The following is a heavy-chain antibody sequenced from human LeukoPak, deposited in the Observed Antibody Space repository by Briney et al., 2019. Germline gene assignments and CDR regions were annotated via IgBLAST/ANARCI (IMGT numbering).Heavy chain of an antibody. CDR3: ARGGTWIQLCDY. J-gene: IGHJ4*02. Sequence: GGSLRLSCAASGFTFSSYGMHWVRQAPGKGLEWVAVIWFDGSDKYYADSVKGRFTISRDNSKNTLSLQMNSLRAEDTAVYYCARGGTWIQLCDYWGQGTLVTVSS. CDR2: IWFDGSDK. V-gene: IGHV3-33*08. D-gene: IGHD5-18*01. CDR1: GFTFSSYG.